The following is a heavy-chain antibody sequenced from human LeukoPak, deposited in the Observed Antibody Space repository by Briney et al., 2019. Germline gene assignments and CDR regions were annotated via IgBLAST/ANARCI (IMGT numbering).Heavy chain of an antibody. V-gene: IGHV3-23*01. CDR3: AKDTSVGAFDI. J-gene: IGHJ3*02. CDR1: GFTFSSYA. CDR2: ISGSDRST. Sequence: GGSLRLSCAASGFTFSSYAMSWVRQAPGKGLEWVSGISGSDRSTYYADSVKGRFIISRDNSKNTLYLQMNSLKAEDTAVYYCAKDTSVGAFDIWGQGTMVTVSS. D-gene: IGHD5/OR15-5a*01.